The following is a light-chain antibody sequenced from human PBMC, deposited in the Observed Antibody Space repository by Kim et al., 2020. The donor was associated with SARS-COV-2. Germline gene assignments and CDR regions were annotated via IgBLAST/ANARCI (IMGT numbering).Light chain of an antibody. J-gene: IGKJ2*01. Sequence: FSPEESATLCSRASQSVSNYFLAWYQQKRSPAPRLLIYAASSRATSIPDRFSGSGSRTDFTLTIRRLEPEDFAVYYCHQYGSSPLTFGQGTKLEI. CDR3: HQYGSSPLT. CDR2: AAS. CDR1: QSVSNYF. V-gene: IGKV3-20*01.